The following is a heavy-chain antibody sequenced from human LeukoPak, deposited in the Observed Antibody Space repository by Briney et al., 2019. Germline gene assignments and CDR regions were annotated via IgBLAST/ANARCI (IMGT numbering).Heavy chain of an antibody. Sequence: QSGGSLRLSCVASGFTLSSYAMSGVRQAPPRGLEWVSSLRGDGETFYADSVKGRFTLSRDDSRNTVYLHLSKLRVEDPAVYYCATASWVSNADAVLWGQGAVVTVS. CDR1: GFTLSSYA. CDR2: LRGDGET. V-gene: IGHV3-23*01. D-gene: IGHD6-13*01. J-gene: IGHJ4*02. CDR3: ATASWVSNADAVL.